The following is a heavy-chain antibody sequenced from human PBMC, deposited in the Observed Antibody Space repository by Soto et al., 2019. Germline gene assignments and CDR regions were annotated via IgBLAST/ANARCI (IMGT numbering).Heavy chain of an antibody. D-gene: IGHD4-4*01. Sequence: SETLSLTCTVSGASISGSSYYWGWIRQPPGKGLEWIASFYFSGNTYYNPSLRSRLSISVDTSKNQFSLKMNSVTAADTAIYYCARLVIRNGFDYWGQGALVTVSS. J-gene: IGHJ4*02. CDR3: ARLVIRNGFDY. CDR2: FYFSGNT. V-gene: IGHV4-39*01. CDR1: GASISGSSYY.